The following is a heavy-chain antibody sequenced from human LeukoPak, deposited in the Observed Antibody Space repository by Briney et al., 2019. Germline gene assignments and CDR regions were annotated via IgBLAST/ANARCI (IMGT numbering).Heavy chain of an antibody. D-gene: IGHD6-19*01. CDR2: VGGSGDRT. V-gene: IGHV3-23*01. Sequence: GGSLRLSCAASGFIFSTHAMSWVRQAPGKGLEWVSGVGGSGDRTYYADSVRGRFIISRDNSKNTVYLQMSGLRAEDTATYYCVREKYSSGNYYFDYWGQGALVTVSS. J-gene: IGHJ4*02. CDR3: VREKYSSGNYYFDY. CDR1: GFIFSTHA.